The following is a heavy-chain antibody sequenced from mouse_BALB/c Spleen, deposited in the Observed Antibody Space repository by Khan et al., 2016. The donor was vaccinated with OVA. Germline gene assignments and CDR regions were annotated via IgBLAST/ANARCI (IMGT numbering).Heavy chain of an antibody. CDR3: ARRGLRWDFDY. D-gene: IGHD1-1*01. V-gene: IGHV1-7*01. Sequence: LQQSGAELAKPGASVKMSCKASGYTFINYWIVWVKQRPGQGLEWIGYIDPSTGNTEYNQNFKDKATLTADTSSSTAYMQLSSLTSEDSAVYYCARRGLRWDFDYWGQGTTLTASS. CDR1: GYTFINYW. CDR2: IDPSTGNT. J-gene: IGHJ2*01.